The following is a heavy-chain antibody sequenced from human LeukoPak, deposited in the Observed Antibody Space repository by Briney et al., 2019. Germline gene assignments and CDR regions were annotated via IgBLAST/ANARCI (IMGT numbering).Heavy chain of an antibody. D-gene: IGHD6-19*01. CDR2: ISWNSGSI. CDR3: AKEDSSGRSY. V-gene: IGHV3-9*01. CDR1: GFTFDDYA. J-gene: IGHJ4*02. Sequence: GGSLRLSCAASGFTFDDYAMHWVRHAPGKGLEWVSGISWNSGSIGYADSVKGRFTISRDNAKNSLYLQMNSLRAEDTALYYCAKEDSSGRSYWGQGTLVTVSS.